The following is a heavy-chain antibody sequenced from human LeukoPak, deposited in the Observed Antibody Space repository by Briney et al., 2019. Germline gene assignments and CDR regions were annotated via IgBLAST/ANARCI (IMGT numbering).Heavy chain of an antibody. J-gene: IGHJ6*02. V-gene: IGHV3-21*01. D-gene: IGHD2-15*01. CDR1: GSNFSSYS. CDR2: ISSSISYI. Sequence: GGSLRLSCAASGSNFSSYSMNWVRQAPGKGLEWVSSISSSISYIYYADSVKGRFTISRDNAKNSLYLQMNSLRDEDTAVYYCARDGLGYCSGGSCYGMDVWGQGTTVTVSS. CDR3: ARDGLGYCSGGSCYGMDV.